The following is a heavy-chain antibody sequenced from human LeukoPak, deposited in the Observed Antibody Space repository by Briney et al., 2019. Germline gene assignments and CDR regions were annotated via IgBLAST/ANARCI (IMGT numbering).Heavy chain of an antibody. Sequence: PSETLSLTCTVSGGSISNYCWTWVRQSAGKGLEWIGRIYASGDTYYSPSLQSRVTMSVDTSKNQFSLRLNSVTAADTAVYYCARDAYYYDTSGYYILDYWGQGTLVTVSS. CDR3: ARDAYYYDTSGYYILDY. D-gene: IGHD3-22*01. V-gene: IGHV4-4*07. CDR2: IYASGDT. CDR1: GGSISNYC. J-gene: IGHJ4*02.